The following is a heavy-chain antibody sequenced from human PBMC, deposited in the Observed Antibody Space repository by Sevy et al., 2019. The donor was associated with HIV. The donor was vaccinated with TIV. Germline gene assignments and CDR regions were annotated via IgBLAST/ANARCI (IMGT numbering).Heavy chain of an antibody. CDR2: ISAYNGNT. CDR3: ARDCAPGYYYDAIGIKRDYYFDY. D-gene: IGHD3-22*01. CDR1: DYTFSTQG. J-gene: IGHJ4*02. Sequence: ASVKVSCKASDYTFSTQGFNWVRQAPGQGLEWMGWISAYNGNTKYALKCQGRVTMTTDTSTSTAYMELRSLTSDDTAVYYCARDCAPGYYYDAIGIKRDYYFDYWGQGTLVTVSS. V-gene: IGHV1-18*01.